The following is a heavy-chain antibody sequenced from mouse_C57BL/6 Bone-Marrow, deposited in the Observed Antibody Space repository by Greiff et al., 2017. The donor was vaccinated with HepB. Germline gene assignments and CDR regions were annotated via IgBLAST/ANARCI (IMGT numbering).Heavy chain of an antibody. V-gene: IGHV1-69*01. CDR2: IDPSDSYT. CDR3: ARLRPWYFDV. D-gene: IGHD1-2*01. Sequence: QVQLKQPGAELVMPGASVKLSCKASGYTFTSYWMHWVKQRPGQGLEWIGEIDPSDSYTNYNQKFKGKSTLTVDKSSSTAYMQLSSLTSEDSAVYYCARLRPWYFDVWGTGTTVTVSS. CDR1: GYTFTSYW. J-gene: IGHJ1*03.